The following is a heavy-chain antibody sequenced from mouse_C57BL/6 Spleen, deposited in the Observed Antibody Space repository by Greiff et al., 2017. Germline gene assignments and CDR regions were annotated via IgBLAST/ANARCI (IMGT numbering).Heavy chain of an antibody. CDR3: TTFNDGSEAY. V-gene: IGHV14-4*01. J-gene: IGHJ3*01. CDR2: IDPENGDT. Sequence: VQLQQSGAELVRPGASVKLSCTASGFNIKDDYMHWVKQRPEQGLEWIGWIDPENGDTEYASKFQGKATITADTSSNTADLQLSSLTSEDTAVYYCTTFNDGSEAYWGQGTLVTVSA. CDR1: GFNIKDDY. D-gene: IGHD1-1*01.